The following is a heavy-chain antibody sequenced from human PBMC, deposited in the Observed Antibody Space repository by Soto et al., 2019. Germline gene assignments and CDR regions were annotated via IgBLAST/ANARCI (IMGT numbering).Heavy chain of an antibody. CDR2: IYYSGST. CDR1: GGSISSGAYY. D-gene: IGHD2-15*01. J-gene: IGHJ4*02. CDR3: ARGVVPYSSRSFDY. Sequence: QVQLQESGPGLVKPSQTLSLTCTVSGGSISSGAYYWRWIRQPPGKGLEWIGYIYYSGSTYYNPTLKSRVTISVETSKNQCSLKLSSVTAADTAVYYCARGVVPYSSRSFDYWGQGTLVTVSS. V-gene: IGHV4-30-4*01.